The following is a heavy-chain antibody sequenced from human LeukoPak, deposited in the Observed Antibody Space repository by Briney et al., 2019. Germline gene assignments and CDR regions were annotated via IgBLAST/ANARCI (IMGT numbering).Heavy chain of an antibody. J-gene: IGHJ4*02. Sequence: SETLSLTCTVSGGSISSYYWSWIRQPPGKGLEWIGYIYYSGSTNYSPSLKSRVTISVDTSKNQFSLKLSSVTAADTAVYYCAIGDTAMVFDYWGQGTLVTVSS. CDR1: GGSISSYY. CDR3: AIGDTAMVFDY. D-gene: IGHD5-18*01. V-gene: IGHV4-59*08. CDR2: IYYSGST.